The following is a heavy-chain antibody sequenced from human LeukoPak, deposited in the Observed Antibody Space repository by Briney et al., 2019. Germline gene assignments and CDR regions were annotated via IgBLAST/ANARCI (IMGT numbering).Heavy chain of an antibody. CDR2: IYYSGST. Sequence: SETLSLTCTVSGGSISSHYWSWIRQPPGKGLEWIGYIYYSGSTNYNPSLKSRVTISVDTSKNQFSLKLSSVTAADTAVYYCARAVVPAALYYYYMDVWGKGTTVTVSS. D-gene: IGHD2-2*01. V-gene: IGHV4-59*11. CDR1: GGSISSHY. J-gene: IGHJ6*03. CDR3: ARAVVPAALYYYYMDV.